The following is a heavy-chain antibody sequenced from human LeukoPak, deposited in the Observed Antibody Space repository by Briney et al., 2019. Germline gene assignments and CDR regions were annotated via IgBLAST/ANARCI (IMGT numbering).Heavy chain of an antibody. CDR1: GFTFSSYE. J-gene: IGHJ4*02. D-gene: IGHD6-19*01. Sequence: PGGSLRLSCAASGFTFSSYEMNWVRQAPGKGLEWVSYISSSGSTIYYADSVKGRFTISRDNAKNSLYLQMNRLRAEDTAVYYCAREAVAGIYFDYWGQGTLVTVSS. CDR3: AREAVAGIYFDY. CDR2: ISSSGSTI. V-gene: IGHV3-48*03.